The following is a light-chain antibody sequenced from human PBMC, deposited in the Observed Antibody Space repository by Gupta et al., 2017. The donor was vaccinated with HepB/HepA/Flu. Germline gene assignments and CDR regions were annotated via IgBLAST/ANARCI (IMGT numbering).Light chain of an antibody. J-gene: IGKJ5*01. CDR3: QQRSNWPIT. CDR2: EAS. CDR1: QSLSNY. V-gene: IGKV3-11*01. Sequence: EIVFTQSPASLSLSPGERATLSCRATQSLSNYLAWYQQKPGRAPRLLICEASNRATGVPARFSGSGSGTDFTLTISNLESEDFALYYCQQRSNWPITFGQGTRLDIK.